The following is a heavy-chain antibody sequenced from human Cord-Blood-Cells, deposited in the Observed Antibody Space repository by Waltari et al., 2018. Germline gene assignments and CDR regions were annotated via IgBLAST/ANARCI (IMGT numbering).Heavy chain of an antibody. J-gene: IGHJ4*02. D-gene: IGHD3-3*01. CDR1: GGTFSSYA. V-gene: IGHV1-69*01. CDR3: ATELPTIFGVVISIGFDY. Sequence: QVQLVQSGAEVKKPGSSVKVSCKASGGTFSSYAISWVRQAPGQGLEWMGGIIPIFGTANYAQKCQGRVTITADESTSTAYMELSSLRSEDTAVYYCATELPTIFGVVISIGFDYWGQGTLVTVSS. CDR2: IIPIFGTA.